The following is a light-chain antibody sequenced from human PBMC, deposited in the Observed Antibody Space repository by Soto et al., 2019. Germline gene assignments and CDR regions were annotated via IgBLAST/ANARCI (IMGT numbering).Light chain of an antibody. V-gene: IGKV1-17*01. Sequence: DIQMTQSPSSLPASVGDRVTITCRASQGIRHDLGWYQQKPGKAPKRLIYSASSLQSGVPPRFSGSGSGTEFTLTISSLQPEDFATYYCLQNNSYPVTFGQGTKVDIK. CDR3: LQNNSYPVT. J-gene: IGKJ1*01. CDR2: SAS. CDR1: QGIRHD.